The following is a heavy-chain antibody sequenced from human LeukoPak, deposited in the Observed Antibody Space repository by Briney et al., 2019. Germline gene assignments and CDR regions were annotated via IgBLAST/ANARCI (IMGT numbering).Heavy chain of an antibody. Sequence: ASVKVSCKVSGYALTELSIYWVRQAPGKGLEWMGGFNPEDGEKIYVEKFQGRVTMTEDTSIDTVYMELSGLRSEDTAMYYCATDPVGYCSSDSCYSVDYWGQGTLVTVSS. J-gene: IGHJ4*02. CDR3: ATDPVGYCSSDSCYSVDY. V-gene: IGHV1-24*01. CDR2: FNPEDGEK. D-gene: IGHD2-15*01. CDR1: GYALTELS.